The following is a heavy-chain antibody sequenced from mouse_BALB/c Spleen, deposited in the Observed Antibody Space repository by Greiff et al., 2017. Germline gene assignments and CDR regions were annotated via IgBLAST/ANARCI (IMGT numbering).Heavy chain of an antibody. D-gene: IGHD1-1*02. V-gene: IGHV5-17*02. CDR3: ARWGPYGSWFAY. J-gene: IGHJ3*01. CDR2: ISSGSSTI. CDR1: GFTFSSFG. Sequence: DVMLVESGGGLVQPGGSRKLSCAASGFTFSSFGMHWVRQAPEKGLEWVAYISSGSSTIYYADTVKGRFTISRDNPKNTLFLQMTSLRSEDTAMYYWARWGPYGSWFAYWGQGTLVTVSA.